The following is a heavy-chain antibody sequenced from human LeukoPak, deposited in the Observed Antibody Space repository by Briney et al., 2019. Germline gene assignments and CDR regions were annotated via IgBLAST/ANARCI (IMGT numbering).Heavy chain of an antibody. CDR3: AKDCLAWDSSSWNFDY. D-gene: IGHD6-13*01. Sequence: PGGSLRLSCAASGFTFSSYGMHWVRQAPGKGLEWVAFIRYDGGNKYYADSVKGRFTISRDNSKNTLYLQMNSLRAEDTAVYYCAKDCLAWDSSSWNFDYWGQGTLVTVSS. V-gene: IGHV3-30*02. CDR1: GFTFSSYG. CDR2: IRYDGGNK. J-gene: IGHJ4*02.